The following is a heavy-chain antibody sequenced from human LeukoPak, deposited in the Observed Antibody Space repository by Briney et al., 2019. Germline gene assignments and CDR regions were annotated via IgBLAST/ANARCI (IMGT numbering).Heavy chain of an antibody. CDR3: ARLRFLEWLPWVHDY. Sequence: PSETLSLTCTVSGGSISSYYWSWIRQPPGKGLEWIGYIYYSGSTNYNPSLKSRVTISVDTSKNQFSLKLSSVTAADTAVYYCARLRFLEWLPWVHDYWGQGTLVTVSS. J-gene: IGHJ4*02. CDR2: IYYSGST. CDR1: GGSISSYY. V-gene: IGHV4-59*08. D-gene: IGHD3-3*01.